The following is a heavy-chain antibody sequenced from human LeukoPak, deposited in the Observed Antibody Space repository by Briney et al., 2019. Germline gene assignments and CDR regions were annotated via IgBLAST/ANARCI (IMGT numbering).Heavy chain of an antibody. V-gene: IGHV3-53*01. D-gene: IGHD6-19*01. CDR2: IYSGGST. CDR3: ARSPYSSGWYYFDY. J-gene: IGHJ4*02. CDR1: GFTVRSNY. Sequence: GGSLRLSCTASGFTVRSNYMSWVRQAPGKGLEWVSVIYSGGSTYYADSVKGRFTISRDNSKNTLYLQMNSLRAEDTAVYYCARSPYSSGWYYFDYWGQGTLVTVSS.